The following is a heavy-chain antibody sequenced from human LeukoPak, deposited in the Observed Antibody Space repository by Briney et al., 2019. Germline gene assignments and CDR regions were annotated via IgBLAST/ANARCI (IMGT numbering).Heavy chain of an antibody. Sequence: SETLSLTCTVSGGSISSYYWSWIRQPPGKGLEWIGYIYTSGSTNCNPSLKSRVTISVDTSKNQFSLKLSSVPAADTAVYYCARVDSGGGGWFDPWGQGTLVTVSS. J-gene: IGHJ5*02. CDR2: IYTSGST. V-gene: IGHV4-4*09. CDR3: ARVDSGGGGWFDP. D-gene: IGHD3-10*01. CDR1: GGSISSYY.